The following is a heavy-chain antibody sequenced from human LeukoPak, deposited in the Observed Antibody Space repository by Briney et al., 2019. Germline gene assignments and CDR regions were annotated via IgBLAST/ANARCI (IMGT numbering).Heavy chain of an antibody. J-gene: IGHJ4*02. Sequence: NPSETLSLTCTDSGDSISGYYWTWIRQPAGKGLEWIGRIYTSGSTNYNPSLKSRVTMSVDTSKNQFSLKMSSLTAADTAMYYCARARGGSGSYGHFDSWGQGTLVTVSS. D-gene: IGHD1-26*01. CDR3: ARARGGSGSYGHFDS. CDR2: IYTSGST. CDR1: GDSISGYY. V-gene: IGHV4-4*07.